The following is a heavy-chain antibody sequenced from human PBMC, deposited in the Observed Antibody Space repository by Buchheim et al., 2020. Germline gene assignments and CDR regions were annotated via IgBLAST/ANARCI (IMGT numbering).Heavy chain of an antibody. Sequence: EVQLVESGGGLVQPGGSLRLSCAASGFTFSSNSMNWVRQAPGKGLEWGSYISSSSTIYYADSVKGRFTIYRDNARNSLYFQMNSLRAEDTAVYYCARGDCSSASCYLYYFDYWGQGTL. CDR1: GFTFSSNS. V-gene: IGHV3-48*01. D-gene: IGHD2-2*01. CDR2: ISSSSTI. J-gene: IGHJ4*02. CDR3: ARGDCSSASCYLYYFDY.